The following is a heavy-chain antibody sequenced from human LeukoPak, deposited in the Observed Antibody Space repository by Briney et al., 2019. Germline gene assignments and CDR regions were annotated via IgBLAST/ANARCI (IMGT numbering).Heavy chain of an antibody. CDR2: ISAYNGNT. D-gene: IGHD3-3*01. CDR1: GYTFTSYG. CDR3: ARGVLETYYDFWSGPYYMDV. J-gene: IGHJ6*03. Sequence: GASVKVSCKASGYTFTSYGISWVRQAPGQGLEWMGWISAYNGNTNYAQKLQGRVTMTTDTSTSTAYMELRSLRSDDTAVYYCARGVLETYYDFWSGPYYMDVWGKGTTVTVSS. V-gene: IGHV1-18*01.